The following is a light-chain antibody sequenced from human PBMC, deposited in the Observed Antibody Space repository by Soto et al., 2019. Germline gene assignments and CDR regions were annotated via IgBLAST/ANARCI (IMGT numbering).Light chain of an antibody. J-gene: IGLJ1*01. CDR1: SSDVGSYNL. CDR3: CSYAGSSTSRLYV. V-gene: IGLV2-23*02. Sequence: QSALTQPASVSGSPGQSITISCTGTSSDVGSYNLVSWYQQHPGKAPKLMIYEVSKRPSGVSNRLSGSKSGNTASLTISGLQAEDEADYYCCSYAGSSTSRLYVFGTGTKLTVL. CDR2: EVS.